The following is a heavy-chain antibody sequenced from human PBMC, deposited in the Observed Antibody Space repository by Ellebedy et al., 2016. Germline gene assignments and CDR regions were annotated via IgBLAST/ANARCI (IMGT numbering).Heavy chain of an antibody. D-gene: IGHD3-22*01. CDR2: ISYDGSNK. J-gene: IGHJ4*02. Sequence: GESLKISCAASGFTFSSYGMHWVRQAPGKGLEWVAVISYDGSNKYYADSVKGRFTISRDNSKNTLYLQMNSLRAEDTAVYYCAKDYYDSSGLPDYWGQGTLVTVSS. CDR3: AKDYYDSSGLPDY. CDR1: GFTFSSYG. V-gene: IGHV3-30*18.